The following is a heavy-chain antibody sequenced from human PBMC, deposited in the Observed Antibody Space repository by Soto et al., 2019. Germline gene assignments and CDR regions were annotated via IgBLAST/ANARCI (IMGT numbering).Heavy chain of an antibody. CDR1: GFTFTRYS. V-gene: IGHV3-21*06. CDR2: IXXXTXYX. Sequence: GGSLRLSCAASGFTFTRYSMNWVRQAPGKGLEWXSSIXXXTXYXXXGXXXXGRFTISRDNAKNSLYLEMNSLRAEDTAVYYCARESEDLTSNFDYWGQGTLVTVSS. J-gene: IGHJ4*02. CDR3: ARESEDLTSNFDY.